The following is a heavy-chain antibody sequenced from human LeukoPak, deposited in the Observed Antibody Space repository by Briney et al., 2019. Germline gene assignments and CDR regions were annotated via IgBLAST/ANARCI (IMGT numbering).Heavy chain of an antibody. CDR3: ATVGVGWMAFEY. V-gene: IGHV3-23*01. J-gene: IGHJ4*02. Sequence: GGSLRLSCAASGFMFSHSAMTWVRQTPGKGLEWVSGISESGGATYYAGSAKGRFTISRDNSKNTLYLQMNSLRSDDTAVYYCATVGVGWMAFEYWGQGALVTVSS. D-gene: IGHD3-16*01. CDR2: ISESGGAT. CDR1: GFMFSHSA.